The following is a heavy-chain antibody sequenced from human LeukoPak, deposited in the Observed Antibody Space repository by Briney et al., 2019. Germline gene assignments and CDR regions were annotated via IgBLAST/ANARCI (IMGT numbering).Heavy chain of an antibody. J-gene: IGHJ6*03. CDR2: INWNGGST. CDR1: GFTSDDYG. Sequence: RGSLRHSSADSGFTSDDYGISWVRQAPGKGLEWVSGINWNGGSTGYADSVKGRFTISRDNATNSLYLQMNSLRAEDTALYHCAREVWFGEFFYSGYMDDWGKRTLVTVSS. V-gene: IGHV3-20*01. D-gene: IGHD3-10*01. CDR3: AREVWFGEFFYSGYMDD.